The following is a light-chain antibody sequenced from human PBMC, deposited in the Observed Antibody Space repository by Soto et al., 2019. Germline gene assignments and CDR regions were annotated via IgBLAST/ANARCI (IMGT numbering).Light chain of an antibody. J-gene: IGKJ1*01. CDR3: QQYNTYLTWT. V-gene: IGKV1-8*01. CDR1: QGISSY. Sequence: AIRMTQSPSSLSASTGDRVTITCRASQGISSYLAWYQQKPGKAPKLLIYAASSLQSGVPSRFSGSGSETDFTLTISSLQPEDAATYYCQQYNTYLTWTFGQGTKVDI. CDR2: AAS.